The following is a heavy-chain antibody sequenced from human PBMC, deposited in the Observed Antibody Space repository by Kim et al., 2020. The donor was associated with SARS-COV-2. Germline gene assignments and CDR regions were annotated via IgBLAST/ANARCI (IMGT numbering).Heavy chain of an antibody. D-gene: IGHD3-16*02. Sequence: TTNHAAPVKGRFTISRDDLKNTLYLQMNNLRTEDTAVYFCGGTLSYHGTDVWGQGTTVTVS. CDR3: GGTLSYHGTDV. CDR2: TT. V-gene: IGHV3-15*06. J-gene: IGHJ6*02.